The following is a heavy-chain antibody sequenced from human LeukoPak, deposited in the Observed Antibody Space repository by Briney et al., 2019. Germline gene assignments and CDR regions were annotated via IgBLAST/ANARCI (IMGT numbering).Heavy chain of an antibody. CDR2: INPSGGST. CDR3: ARDLYYCSGGSCYSGWFDP. CDR1: GYTFTSYY. D-gene: IGHD2-15*01. V-gene: IGHV1-46*01. Sequence: ASVKVSCKASGYTFTSYYMHWVRQAPGQGLEWMGIINPSGGSTSYAQKFQGRVTMTRDMSTSTVYMELSSLRSEDTAVYYCARDLYYCSGGSCYSGWFDPWGQGTLVTVSS. J-gene: IGHJ5*02.